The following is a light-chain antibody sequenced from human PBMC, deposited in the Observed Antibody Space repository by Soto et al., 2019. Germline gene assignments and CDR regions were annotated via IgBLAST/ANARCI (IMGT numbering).Light chain of an antibody. V-gene: IGLV2-23*02. CDR2: EVN. J-gene: IGLJ3*02. Sequence: QSALTQPASVSGSPGQSITISCTGTSSEVGSCNCVSWYQQHPGKAPTLMIYEVNKRPSGISNRFSGSKSGNTASLTISGLQAEDEADYYCCSSVGSPNWVFGGGTKLTVL. CDR1: SSEVGSCNC. CDR3: CSSVGSPNWV.